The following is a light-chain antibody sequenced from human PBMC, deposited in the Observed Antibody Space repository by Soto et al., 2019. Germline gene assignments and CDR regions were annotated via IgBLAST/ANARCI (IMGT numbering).Light chain of an antibody. Sequence: QSVLTQPPSASGTPGQRVIISCSGRSSNIGSNYVYWFQHLPGTAPKLLIYANDQRPSGVPDRFSGSKSGTSASLAISGLRSKDEADYYCAAWDDSLGGSWVFGGGTKLTVL. CDR1: SSNIGSNY. V-gene: IGLV1-47*02. J-gene: IGLJ3*02. CDR2: AND. CDR3: AAWDDSLGGSWV.